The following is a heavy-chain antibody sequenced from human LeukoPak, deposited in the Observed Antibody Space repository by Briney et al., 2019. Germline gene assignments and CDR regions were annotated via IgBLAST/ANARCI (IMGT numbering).Heavy chain of an antibody. J-gene: IGHJ5*02. CDR1: GFTFSSYW. V-gene: IGHV3-74*01. D-gene: IGHD5-18*01. Sequence: PGGSLRLSCAASGFTFSSYWMHWVRQAPGKGLVWVSRINSDGSSTSYADSVKGRFTISRDNAKNTLYLQMNSLRAEDTAVYYCARDRYSYGPTAAFDPWGQGTLVTASS. CDR3: ARDRYSYGPTAAFDP. CDR2: INSDGSST.